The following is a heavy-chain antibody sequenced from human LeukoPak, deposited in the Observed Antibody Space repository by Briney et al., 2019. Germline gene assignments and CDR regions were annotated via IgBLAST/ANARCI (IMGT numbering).Heavy chain of an antibody. D-gene: IGHD3-3*01. V-gene: IGHV1-46*01. J-gene: IGHJ4*02. CDR3: ARGYDFWSGYYNFDY. CDR2: INPSVGST. Sequence: ASGKVSCKASGYTFTSYYMHWVRQAPGQGREGRGMINPSVGSTSYAQKFHGRVTMTRDPSTSTVYMELSSLRSEDTAVYYCARGYDFWSGYYNFDYWGQGTLVTVSS. CDR1: GYTFTSYY.